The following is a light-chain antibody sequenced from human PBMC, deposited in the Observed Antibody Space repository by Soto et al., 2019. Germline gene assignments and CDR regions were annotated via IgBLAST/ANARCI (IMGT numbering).Light chain of an antibody. CDR1: QSISSW. Sequence: DIQMTQSPSTLSASVGDRVTITCRASQSISSWLAWYQQKPGKAPKLLIYDASSLESVVPSRFSGSGSGTEFTLTISSLQPDDFATYYCQQYNSDSWTFGQGTKVELK. CDR3: QQYNSDSWT. CDR2: DAS. V-gene: IGKV1-5*01. J-gene: IGKJ1*01.